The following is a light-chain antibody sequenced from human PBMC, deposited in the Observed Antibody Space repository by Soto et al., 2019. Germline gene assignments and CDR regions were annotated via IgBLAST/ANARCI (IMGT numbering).Light chain of an antibody. V-gene: IGKV3-11*01. Sequence: EIVLTQSPATLSLSPGERATLSCRASQSVSSYLAWYQQKPGQAPRLLIYDASNRATGIPARFSGSGSGTDFTITISSLEPEDFAVYYFQQRSNWPPYTFGQGTKLEIK. CDR1: QSVSSY. CDR3: QQRSNWPPYT. J-gene: IGKJ2*01. CDR2: DAS.